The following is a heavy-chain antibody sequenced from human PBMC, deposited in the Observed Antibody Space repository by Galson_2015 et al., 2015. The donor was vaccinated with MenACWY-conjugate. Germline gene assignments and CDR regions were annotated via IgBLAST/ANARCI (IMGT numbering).Heavy chain of an antibody. V-gene: IGHV3-33*01. CDR1: GFRFSAYA. D-gene: IGHD1-26*01. CDR3: ARHSTDLSLDS. Sequence: SLRLSCAASGFRFSAYAMHWVRQAPGKGLEWVAVIWYDGSQRYYADSVKGRFTISRDNSKNTAHLQMNSLRAEDTAMYYCARHSTDLSLDSWGQGTLVTVAS. CDR2: IWYDGSQR. J-gene: IGHJ4*02.